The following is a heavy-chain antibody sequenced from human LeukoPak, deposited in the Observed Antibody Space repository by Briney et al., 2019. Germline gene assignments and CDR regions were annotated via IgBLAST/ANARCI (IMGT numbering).Heavy chain of an antibody. J-gene: IGHJ4*02. CDR3: ARRYYDSSGYSLYFDY. V-gene: IGHV3-48*04. CDR2: ISSSSSTI. D-gene: IGHD3-22*01. Sequence: XXXQAPXXXXXWVSYISSSSSTIYYADSVKGRFTISRDNAKNSLYLQMNSLRAEDTAVYYCARRYYDSSGYSLYFDYWGQGTLVTVSS.